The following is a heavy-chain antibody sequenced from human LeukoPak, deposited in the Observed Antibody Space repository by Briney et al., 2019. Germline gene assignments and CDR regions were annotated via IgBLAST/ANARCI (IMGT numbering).Heavy chain of an antibody. D-gene: IGHD2-2*01. CDR2: VYYSGST. V-gene: IGHV4-59*01. Sequence: PSETLSLTCSVSGGYISTYYWSWLRQPPGRGLEWIGYVYYSGSTNYNPSLKSRVTMSVDTSKNQFSLQLRSVTPADTAVYYCTRDKGPSADRTAFDFWGQGTLVTVSS. CDR3: TRDKGPSADRTAFDF. CDR1: GGYISTYY. J-gene: IGHJ4*02.